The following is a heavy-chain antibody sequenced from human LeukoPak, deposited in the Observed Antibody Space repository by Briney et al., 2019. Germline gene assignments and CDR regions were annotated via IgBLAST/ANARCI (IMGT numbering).Heavy chain of an antibody. CDR3: ARSASGWGFDD. CDR2: IYPGDSDT. D-gene: IGHD6-19*01. CDR1: GYSFTTYW. J-gene: IGHJ4*02. V-gene: IGHV5-51*01. Sequence: GESLQISCKGSGYSFTTYWIGWVRQMSGKGREWMGIIYPGDSDTRYSPSFQGQVTISADKSTSTAYLQWSSLKASDSAMYYCARSASGWGFDDWGQGTLVTVSS.